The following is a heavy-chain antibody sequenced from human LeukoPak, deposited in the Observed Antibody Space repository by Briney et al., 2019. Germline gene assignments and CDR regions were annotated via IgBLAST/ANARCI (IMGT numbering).Heavy chain of an antibody. CDR1: GFTFSSYG. CDR3: AREGIAAPEGFAY. J-gene: IGHJ4*02. D-gene: IGHD6-6*01. CDR2: IRDDGSNK. V-gene: IGHV3-30*02. Sequence: GGSLRLSCAAAGFTFSSYGMHWVRQAAGKGLEWVAFIRDDGSNKYYADSVKGRFTISRDNAKNSLYLQMNSLRAEDTAVYYCAREGIAAPEGFAYWGQGTLVTVSS.